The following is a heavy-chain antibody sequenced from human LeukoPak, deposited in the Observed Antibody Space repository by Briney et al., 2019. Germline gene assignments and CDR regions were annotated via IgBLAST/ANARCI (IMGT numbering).Heavy chain of an antibody. D-gene: IGHD3-3*01. CDR1: GFTFNTYA. CDR2: ISGSGVTT. Sequence: GGSLRLSCAASGFTFNTYAMSWVRQAPGRGLEWVSSISGSGVTTYYADSVKGRFTISRDNSKKTLYLQLKSLGTEDTAVYYCARSTSGYYRFEFWGQGTLVTVSS. J-gene: IGHJ4*02. V-gene: IGHV3-23*01. CDR3: ARSTSGYYRFEF.